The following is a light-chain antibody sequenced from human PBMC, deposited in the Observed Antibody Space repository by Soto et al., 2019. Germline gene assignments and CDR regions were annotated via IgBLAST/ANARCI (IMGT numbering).Light chain of an antibody. CDR1: QRVSRR. CDR2: GAS. J-gene: IGKJ5*01. CDR3: QQYGGSPIT. Sequence: ELGLTQTPGTLSLSPGGRATVSCRASQRVSRRLAWYQQRPGQSPRLLISGASMGASGVPVRFIGSGSGTDFTLTLTRLEPEDFAVYYCQQYGGSPITFGLGTRLEIK. V-gene: IGKV3-20*01.